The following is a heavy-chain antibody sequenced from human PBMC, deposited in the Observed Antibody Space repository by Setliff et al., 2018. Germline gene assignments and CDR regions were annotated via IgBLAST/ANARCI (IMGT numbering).Heavy chain of an antibody. J-gene: IGHJ4*02. D-gene: IGHD3-22*01. CDR2: ISAYNDNT. CDR3: AREGRRYYDSSRNFDY. V-gene: IGHV1-18*01. CDR1: GYTFTNYG. Sequence: ASVKVSCKASGYTFTNYGISWVRQAPGQGLEWMGWISAYNDNTNYAQKVQGRVTMTTDTSTSTAYMELRSLTSDDTAVYYCAREGRRYYDSSRNFDYWGQGTLVTVSS.